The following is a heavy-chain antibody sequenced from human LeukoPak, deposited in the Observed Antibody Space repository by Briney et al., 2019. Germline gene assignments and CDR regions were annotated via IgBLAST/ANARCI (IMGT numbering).Heavy chain of an antibody. CDR1: GFTFSSYA. D-gene: IGHD3-10*01. J-gene: IGHJ6*02. CDR2: ISGSGGST. V-gene: IGHV3-23*01. Sequence: PGGSLRLSCAASGFTFSSYAMSWVRQAPGQGREWVSAISGSGGSTYYADSVKGRFTISRDNSKNTLYLQMNSLRAEDTAVYYCAKDSPVYYGSSYYYYGMDVWGQGTTVTVSS. CDR3: AKDSPVYYGSSYYYYGMDV.